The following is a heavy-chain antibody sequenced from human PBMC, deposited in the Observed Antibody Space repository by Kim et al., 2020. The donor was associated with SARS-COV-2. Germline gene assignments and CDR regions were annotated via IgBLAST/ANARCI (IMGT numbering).Heavy chain of an antibody. V-gene: IGHV4-39*01. CDR1: GGSISSSSYY. D-gene: IGHD3-10*01. CDR3: ASITMVRGVILRPFDY. J-gene: IGHJ4*02. Sequence: SETLSLTCTVSGGSISSSSYYWGWIRQPPGKGLEWIGSIYYSGSTYYNPSLKSRVTISVDTSKNQFSLKLSSVTAADTAVYYCASITMVRGVILRPFDYWGQGTLVTVSS. CDR2: IYYSGST.